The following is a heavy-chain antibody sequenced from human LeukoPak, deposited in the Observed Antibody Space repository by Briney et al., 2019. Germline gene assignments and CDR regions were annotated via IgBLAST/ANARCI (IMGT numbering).Heavy chain of an antibody. J-gene: IGHJ3*02. D-gene: IGHD3-22*01. CDR2: IRHDGTNI. V-gene: IGHV3-30*02. CDR3: AKIVGYYYVGAFDI. Sequence: GGSLRLSCAATGVTFSSFGMHWVRQSPGKGLEWVALIRHDGTNIYYADSVKGRFTISRDNAKNTLYLQMNSLRAEDTAVYYCAKIVGYYYVGAFDIWGQGTMVTVSS. CDR1: GVTFSSFG.